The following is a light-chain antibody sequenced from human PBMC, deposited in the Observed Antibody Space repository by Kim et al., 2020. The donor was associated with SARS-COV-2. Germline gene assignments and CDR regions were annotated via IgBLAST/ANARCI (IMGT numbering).Light chain of an antibody. V-gene: IGKV1-5*03. CDR2: RAT. J-gene: IGKJ2*01. CDR1: RSVSRW. CDR3: QQYNSYIDYT. Sequence: ASVGDRVTIPGRASRSVSRWLAWYQQKEGKAPTLLIYRATTLFSGVPSRFSGSGSGTEFTLTITSLQPEDFATYYCQQYNSYIDYTFGQGTKLEI.